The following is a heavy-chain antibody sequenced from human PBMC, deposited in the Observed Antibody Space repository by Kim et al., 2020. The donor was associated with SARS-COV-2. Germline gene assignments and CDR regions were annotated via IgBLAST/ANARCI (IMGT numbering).Heavy chain of an antibody. V-gene: IGHV3-74*01. CDR2: INSDGSST. D-gene: IGHD3-10*01. CDR1: GFTFSSYW. CDR3: ARDVFAYYYGSGSQYGMDV. J-gene: IGHJ6*02. Sequence: GGSLRLSCAASGFTFSSYWMHWVRQAPGKGLVWVSRINSDGSSTSYADSVKGRFTISRDNAKNTLYLQMNSLRAEDTAVYYCARDVFAYYYGSGSQYGMDVWGQGTTVTVSS.